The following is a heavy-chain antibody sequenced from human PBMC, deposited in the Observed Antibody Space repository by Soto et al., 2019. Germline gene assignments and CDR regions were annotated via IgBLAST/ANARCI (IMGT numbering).Heavy chain of an antibody. V-gene: IGHV3-23*01. D-gene: IGHD6-6*01. Sequence: GGSLRLSCAASGFTFSSYAMSWVRQAPGKGLEWVSALSGSGGSTYYADSVKGRFTISRDNSTNTLYLQMNSLRAEDTAVYYSAKHREQSSSPAEYFRHWGQGTPGT. CDR1: GFTFSSYA. CDR3: AKHREQSSSPAEYFRH. J-gene: IGHJ1*01. CDR2: LSGSGGST.